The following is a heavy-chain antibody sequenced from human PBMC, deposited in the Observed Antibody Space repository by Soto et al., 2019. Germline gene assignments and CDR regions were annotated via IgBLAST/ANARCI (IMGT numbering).Heavy chain of an antibody. CDR3: ARVGGSGWFDP. CDR2: INPNSGGT. J-gene: IGHJ5*02. V-gene: IGHV1-2*02. Sequence: GASVKVSCKASGYTFTGYYMHWVRQAPGQGLEWMGWINPNSGGTNYAQKFQGRITMTRDTSRSTVYMELSSLRSDDTAVYYCARVGGSGWFDPWGQGTLVTVSS. CDR1: GYTFTGYY. D-gene: IGHD3-3*01.